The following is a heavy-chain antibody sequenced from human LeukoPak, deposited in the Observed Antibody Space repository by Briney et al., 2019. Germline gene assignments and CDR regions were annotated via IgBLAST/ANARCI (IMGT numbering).Heavy chain of an antibody. CDR2: IYTSGST. D-gene: IGHD1-1*01. V-gene: IGHV4-4*08. J-gene: IGHJ3*02. CDR1: GFTFSAYY. CDR3: ARVPWKFEPFDI. Sequence: PGGSLRLSCAASGFTFSAYYMTWIRQAPGKGLEWIGRIYTSGSTNYNPSLKSRVTISVDTSKNQFSLKLSSVTAADTAVYYCARVPWKFEPFDIWGQGTKVTVSS.